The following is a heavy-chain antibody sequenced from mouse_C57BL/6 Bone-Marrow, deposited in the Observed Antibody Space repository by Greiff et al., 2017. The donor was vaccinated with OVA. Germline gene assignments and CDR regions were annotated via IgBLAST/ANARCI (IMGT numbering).Heavy chain of an antibody. J-gene: IGHJ4*01. D-gene: IGHD1-1*01. CDR1: GYTFTSYW. Sequence: QVQLKQPGAELVMPGASVKLSCKASGYTFTSYWMHWVKQRPGQGLEWIGEIDPSDSYTNYNQKFKGKSTLTVDKSSSTAYMQLSSLTSEDSAVYYCARESYGSRGYAMDYWGQGTSVTVSS. CDR2: IDPSDSYT. V-gene: IGHV1-69*01. CDR3: ARESYGSRGYAMDY.